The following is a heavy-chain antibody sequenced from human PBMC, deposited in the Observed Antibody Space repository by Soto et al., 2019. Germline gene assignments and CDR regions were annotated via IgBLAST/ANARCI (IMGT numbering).Heavy chain of an antibody. CDR2: ITSSDYI. CDR1: GFTFSTYT. D-gene: IGHD6-6*01. V-gene: IGHV3-21*01. Sequence: EVQLVESGGGLVKPGGSLRLSCAASGFTFSTYTMNWVRQAPGKGLEWVSSITSSDYISYADSVKGRLTISRDNAKNSLFLQMNSLRADDTAVYYCARETESSNGWTKWCDPGGQGTLVTVSS. CDR3: ARETESSNGWTKWCDP. J-gene: IGHJ5*02.